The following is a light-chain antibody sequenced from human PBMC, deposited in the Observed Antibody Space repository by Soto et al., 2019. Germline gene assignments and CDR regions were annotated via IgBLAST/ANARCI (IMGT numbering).Light chain of an antibody. CDR2: WAS. V-gene: IGKV4-1*01. CDR3: QQYYSTPYT. Sequence: DIVMTQSADSVAVSLGERTTINCKSSQSVFYSSNNKNYLAWYQHKPGQPPNLLIYWASTRESGVPDRFSGSGSGTDFTLTISSLQAEDVAVYYCQQYYSTPYTFGQGTKLEIK. CDR1: QSVFYSSNNKNY. J-gene: IGKJ2*01.